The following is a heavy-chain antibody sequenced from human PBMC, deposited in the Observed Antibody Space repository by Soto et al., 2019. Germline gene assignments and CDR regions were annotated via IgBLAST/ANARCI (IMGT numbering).Heavy chain of an antibody. D-gene: IGHD6-13*01. CDR3: GGGAYVAAAGILGD. J-gene: IGHJ4*02. CDR1: GGSFSGYY. V-gene: IGHV4-34*01. CDR2: INHSGST. Sequence: PSETLSLTCAVYGGSFSGYYWSWIRQPPGKGLEWIGEINHSGSTNYNPSLKSRVTISVDTSKNQFSLKLSSVTAADTAVYYCGGGAYVAAAGILGDWGKGTLVTVSS.